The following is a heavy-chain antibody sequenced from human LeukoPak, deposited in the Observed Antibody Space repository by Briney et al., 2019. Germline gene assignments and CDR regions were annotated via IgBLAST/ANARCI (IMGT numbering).Heavy chain of an antibody. CDR2: ISWNSGSI. Sequence: GGSLRLSCAASGFTFDDYAMHWVRQAPGKGLEWVSGISWNSGSIGYADSVKSRFTISRDNAKNSLYLQMNSLRAEDTALYYCAKDSGHYYDSSGYLFDYWGQGTLVTVSS. CDR3: AKDSGHYYDSSGYLFDY. J-gene: IGHJ4*02. V-gene: IGHV3-9*01. D-gene: IGHD3-22*01. CDR1: GFTFDDYA.